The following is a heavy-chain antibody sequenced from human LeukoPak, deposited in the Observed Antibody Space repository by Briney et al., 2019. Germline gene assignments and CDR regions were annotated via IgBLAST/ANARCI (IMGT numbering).Heavy chain of an antibody. CDR2: IIPIFSTA. Sequence: ASVKVSCKASGGTFSSYAISWVRQAPGQGLEWMGGIIPIFSTANYAQKFQGRVTITTDESTSTAYMELSSLRSEDTAVYYCARALSWLELPTGRFDPWGQGTLVTVSS. CDR3: ARALSWLELPTGRFDP. CDR1: GGTFSSYA. V-gene: IGHV1-69*05. J-gene: IGHJ5*02. D-gene: IGHD1-26*01.